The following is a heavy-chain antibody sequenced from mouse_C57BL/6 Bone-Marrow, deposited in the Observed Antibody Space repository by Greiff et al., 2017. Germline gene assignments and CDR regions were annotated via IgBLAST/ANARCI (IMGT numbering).Heavy chain of an antibody. V-gene: IGHV1-26*01. D-gene: IGHD1-1*01. J-gene: IGHJ3*01. Sequence: EVQLQQSGPGLVKPGASVKISCKASGYTFTDYYMNWVKQSHGKSLEWIGDINPNNGGTSYNQQFKGKDTLTVDKSSSTAYMELRSLTSEDSAVYYCARDSYYYGSSLFAYWGQGTLVTVSA. CDR3: ARDSYYYGSSLFAY. CDR1: GYTFTDYY. CDR2: INPNNGGT.